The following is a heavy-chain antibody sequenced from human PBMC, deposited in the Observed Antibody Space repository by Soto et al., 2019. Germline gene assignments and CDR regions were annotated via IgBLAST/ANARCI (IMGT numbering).Heavy chain of an antibody. D-gene: IGHD1-1*01. CDR3: VTQFSPTTTFDY. CDR2: INPSGGST. J-gene: IGHJ4*02. CDR1: GYTFTSYY. Sequence: ASVKVSCKASGYTFTSYYMHWVRQAPGQGLEWMGIINPSGGSTSYAQKFQGRVTMTRDTSTSTVYMELSSLRSEDTAVYYCVTQFSPTTTFDYWGQGTLVPVSS. V-gene: IGHV1-46*01.